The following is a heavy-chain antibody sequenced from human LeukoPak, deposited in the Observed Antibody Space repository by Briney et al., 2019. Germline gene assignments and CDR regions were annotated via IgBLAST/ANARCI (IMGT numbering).Heavy chain of an antibody. CDR1: GFTFSSYS. CDR2: ISGSGSDM. J-gene: IGHJ4*01. V-gene: IGHV3-21*05. D-gene: IGHD2-8*01. Sequence: GGSLRLSCAASGFTFSSYSMNWVRQTPGKGLEWLAYISGSGSDMYYADSVKGRFTISRDNAKNSLYLQMNGLRPDDTALYYCSTDPRLLIYWGHGTLVTVSS. CDR3: STDPRLLIY.